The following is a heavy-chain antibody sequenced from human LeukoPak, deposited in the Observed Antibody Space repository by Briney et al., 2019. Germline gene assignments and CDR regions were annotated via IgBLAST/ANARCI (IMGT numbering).Heavy chain of an antibody. CDR2: IYYSGST. D-gene: IGHD6-19*01. V-gene: IGHV4-59*08. Sequence: SETLSLTCTVSGGSISSYYWSWIRQPPGKGLEWIGYIYYSGSTNYNPSLKSRVTISVDTSKNQFSLKLSSVTAADTAAYYCARHAGIGSGWYLDAFDIWGQGTMVTVSS. CDR1: GGSISSYY. CDR3: ARHAGIGSGWYLDAFDI. J-gene: IGHJ3*02.